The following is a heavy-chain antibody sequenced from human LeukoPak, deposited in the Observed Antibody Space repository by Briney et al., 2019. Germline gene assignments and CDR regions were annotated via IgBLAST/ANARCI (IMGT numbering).Heavy chain of an antibody. Sequence: SETLSLTCTVSGDSISSYFWNWIRQPPGKGLEWIGYIYYTGNTNYNPSLKSRVTISVDTSKNQFSLKLSSVTAADTAVYYCARDDRDYGDYGGAFDIWGQGTMVTVSS. V-gene: IGHV4-59*12. J-gene: IGHJ3*02. CDR2: IYYTGNT. CDR3: ARDDRDYGDYGGAFDI. CDR1: GDSISSYF. D-gene: IGHD4-17*01.